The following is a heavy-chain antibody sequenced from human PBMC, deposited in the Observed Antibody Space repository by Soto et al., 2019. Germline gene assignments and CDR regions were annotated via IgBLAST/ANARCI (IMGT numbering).Heavy chain of an antibody. D-gene: IGHD1-26*01. V-gene: IGHV3-30-3*01. CDR3: AREEIVGATLDAFDI. Sequence: QVQLVEAGGDVVQPGRSLRLSCAASGFTFSSYAMHWVRQAPGKGLEWVAVISYDGSNKYYADSVKGRFTISRDNSKNSLYLQMNCLRAEEPAVYYCAREEIVGATLDAFDIWGQGTMVTVSS. J-gene: IGHJ3*02. CDR2: ISYDGSNK. CDR1: GFTFSSYA.